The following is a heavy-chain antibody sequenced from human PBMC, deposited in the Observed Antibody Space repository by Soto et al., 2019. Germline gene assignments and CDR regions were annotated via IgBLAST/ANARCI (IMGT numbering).Heavy chain of an antibody. V-gene: IGHV4-4*02. CDR2: IHHSGGP. J-gene: IGHJ4*02. D-gene: IGHD1-20*01. CDR3: ARDYAGITGTTLV. CDR1: GDSISSSAW. Sequence: QVQLQESGPGLVKPSGTLSLTCAVSGDSISSSAWWTWVRQPPEKGLEWIGEIHHSGGPNYNPSLKSRVTISIDKPKNQFSLKLSPVTAADTAVYYGARDYAGITGTTLVWGQGLLVTVSS.